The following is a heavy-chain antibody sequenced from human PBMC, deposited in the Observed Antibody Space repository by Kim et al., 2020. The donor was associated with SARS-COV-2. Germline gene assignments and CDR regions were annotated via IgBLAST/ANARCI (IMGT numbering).Heavy chain of an antibody. CDR2: TNNDGTKI. Sequence: GGSLRLSCTASALSLSNYCMHWVRQGPGKGLLWVARTNNDGTKIDYADAVKGRFTISRDNAKNTLYLQMNSLGAEDTARYYCATAHASSGWYPLHPNYY. V-gene: IGHV3-74*01. CDR3: ATAHASSGWYPLHPNYY. CDR1: ALSLSNYC. J-gene: IGHJ6*01. D-gene: IGHD6-13*01.